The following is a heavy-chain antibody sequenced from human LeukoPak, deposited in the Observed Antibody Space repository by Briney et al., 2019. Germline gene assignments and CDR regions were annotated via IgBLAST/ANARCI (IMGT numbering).Heavy chain of an antibody. Sequence: GASVKVSCKASGYTFTGYYMHWVRRAPGQGLEWMGWINPNSGGTNYAQKFQGRVTMTRDTSISTAYMELSRLRSDDTAVYYCARDSIVVVPAANDFDYWGQGTLVTVSS. D-gene: IGHD2-2*01. CDR3: ARDSIVVVPAANDFDY. CDR1: GYTFTGYY. V-gene: IGHV1-2*02. J-gene: IGHJ4*02. CDR2: INPNSGGT.